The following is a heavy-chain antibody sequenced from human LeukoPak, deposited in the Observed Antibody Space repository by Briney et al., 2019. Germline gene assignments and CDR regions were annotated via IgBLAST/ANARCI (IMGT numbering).Heavy chain of an antibody. CDR3: AKPLRYFDWLLDY. CDR2: ISSSGSTI. J-gene: IGHJ4*02. CDR1: GFTFSSYN. D-gene: IGHD3-9*01. V-gene: IGHV3-48*04. Sequence: GGSLRLSCAASGFTFSSYNINWVRQAPGKGLEWVSYISSSGSTIYYADSVKGRFTISRDNAKNSLYLQMNSLRAEDTAVYYCAKPLRYFDWLLDYWGQGTLVTVSS.